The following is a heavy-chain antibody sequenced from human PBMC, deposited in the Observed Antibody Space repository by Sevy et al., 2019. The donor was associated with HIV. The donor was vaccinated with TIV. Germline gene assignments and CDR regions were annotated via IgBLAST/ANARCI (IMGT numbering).Heavy chain of an antibody. CDR2: IYSGGST. Sequence: GGSLRLSCAASEFTVSSNYMSWVRQAPGKGLEWVSVIYSGGSTYYADSVKGRFTISRDNSKNTLYLQMNSLRAEDTAVYYCASLRFGVFDYWGQGTLVTVSS. CDR1: EFTVSSNY. D-gene: IGHD3-10*01. V-gene: IGHV3-53*01. CDR3: ASLRFGVFDY. J-gene: IGHJ4*02.